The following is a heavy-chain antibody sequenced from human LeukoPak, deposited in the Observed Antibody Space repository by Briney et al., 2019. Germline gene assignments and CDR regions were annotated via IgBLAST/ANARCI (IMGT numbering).Heavy chain of an antibody. Sequence: ASVKVSCKASGYTFTSYDISWVRQATGQGLEWMGWMNPNSGNTGYAQKFQGRVTMTRNTSISTAYMELSSLRSEDTAVYYCARGRVVRGVITKRRPDYWGQGTLVTVSS. CDR2: MNPNSGNT. J-gene: IGHJ4*02. CDR3: ARGRVVRGVITKRRPDY. CDR1: GYTFTSYD. D-gene: IGHD3-10*01. V-gene: IGHV1-8*01.